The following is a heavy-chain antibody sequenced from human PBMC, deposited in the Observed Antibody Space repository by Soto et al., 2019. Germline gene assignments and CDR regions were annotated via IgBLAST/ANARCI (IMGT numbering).Heavy chain of an antibody. D-gene: IGHD3-3*01. CDR2: IYYSGST. CDR1: GGSISSYY. J-gene: IGHJ5*02. V-gene: IGHV4-59*01. Sequence: SETLSLTCTASGGSISSYYWSWIRQPPGKGLEWIGYIYYSGSTNYNPSLKSRVTISVDTSKNQFSLKLSSVTAADTAVYYCAREVTIFGVVNNWFDPWGQGTLVTVSS. CDR3: AREVTIFGVVNNWFDP.